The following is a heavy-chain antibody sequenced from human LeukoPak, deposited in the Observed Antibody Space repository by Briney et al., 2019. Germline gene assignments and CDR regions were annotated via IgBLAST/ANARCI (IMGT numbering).Heavy chain of an antibody. CDR3: ARGVYSSSWPFDY. V-gene: IGHV4-59*01. J-gene: IGHJ4*02. D-gene: IGHD6-13*01. Sequence: SETLSLTCTVSGGSISSYYWSWVRQPPGKGLEWIGYIYYSGSTNYNPSLKSRVTISVDTSKNQFSLKLSSVTAADTAVYYCARGVYSSSWPFDYWGQGTLVTVSS. CDR1: GGSISSYY. CDR2: IYYSGST.